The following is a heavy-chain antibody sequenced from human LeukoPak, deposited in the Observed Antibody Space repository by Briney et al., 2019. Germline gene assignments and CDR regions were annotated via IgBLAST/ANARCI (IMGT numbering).Heavy chain of an antibody. V-gene: IGHV4-61*02. CDR2: IYTSGST. CDR1: GGSISSGSYY. Sequence: PSETLSLTCTVSGGSISSGSYYWRWLRQPAGKGLEWIGRIYTSGSTNYNPSLKSRVTISVDTSKNQFSLKLSSVTAADTAVYYCARDLDSSGWYWFDPWGQGTLVTVSS. D-gene: IGHD6-19*01. CDR3: ARDLDSSGWYWFDP. J-gene: IGHJ5*02.